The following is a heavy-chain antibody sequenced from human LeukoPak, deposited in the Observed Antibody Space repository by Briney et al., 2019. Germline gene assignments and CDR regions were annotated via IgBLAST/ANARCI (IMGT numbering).Heavy chain of an antibody. CDR1: GGSISSYY. CDR3: AIKLLTGQFDY. V-gene: IGHV4-59*06. Sequence: SETLSLTCTVSGGSISSYYWSWIRQPPGKGLEWIGYIYYSGSTYYNPSLKSRVSISVDTSKNQFSLKLGSVTAADTAVYYCAIKLLTGQFDYWGQGTPVTVSS. J-gene: IGHJ4*02. D-gene: IGHD7-27*01. CDR2: IYYSGST.